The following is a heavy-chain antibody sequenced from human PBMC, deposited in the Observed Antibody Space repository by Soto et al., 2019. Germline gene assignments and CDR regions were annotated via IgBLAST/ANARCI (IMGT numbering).Heavy chain of an antibody. D-gene: IGHD2-2*01. CDR1: CVSISSGGYY. CDR3: AGDGSSTGFDY. J-gene: IGHJ4*02. CDR2: IYYSGST. V-gene: IGHV4-31*03. Sequence: RSLTCTVSCVSISSGGYYLSWIRQHPGKGLEWIGYIYYSGSTYYNPSLKSRVTISVDTSKNQFSLKLSSVTAADTAVYYCAGDGSSTGFDYWGQGTLVTVSS.